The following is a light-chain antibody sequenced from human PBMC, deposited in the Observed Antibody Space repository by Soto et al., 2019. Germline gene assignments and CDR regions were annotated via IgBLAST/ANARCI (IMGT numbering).Light chain of an antibody. Sequence: EIVLTQSPGTLSLSPGERATLSCRASQSVSSSYLAWYQQKPGQAPRLLIYGASYRATGITDRFSGSGSGTDFTLTSSRLEPEDFSVYSCQQYDDSLSSFTFGQGTNLEIK. CDR3: QQYDDSLSSFT. V-gene: IGKV3-20*01. CDR1: QSVSSSY. J-gene: IGKJ2*01. CDR2: GAS.